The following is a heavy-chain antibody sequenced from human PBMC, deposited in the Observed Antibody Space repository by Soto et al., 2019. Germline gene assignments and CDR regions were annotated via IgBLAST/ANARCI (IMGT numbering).Heavy chain of an antibody. J-gene: IGHJ6*02. CDR2: ISAYNGNT. CDR3: ARYAFWSRYLDYYYGMDV. D-gene: IGHD3-3*01. CDR1: GYTFTSYG. Sequence: ASVKVSCKASGYTFTSYGISWVRQAPGQGLEWMGWISAYNGNTNYAQKLQGRVTMTTDTSTSTAYMELRSLRSDDTAVYYCARYAFWSRYLDYYYGMDVWGQGTTVTVSS. V-gene: IGHV1-18*01.